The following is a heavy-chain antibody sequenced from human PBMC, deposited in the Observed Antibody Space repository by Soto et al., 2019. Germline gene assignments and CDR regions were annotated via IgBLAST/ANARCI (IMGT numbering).Heavy chain of an antibody. Sequence: QVQLQESGPGLVKPSETLSLTCTVSGDSISGFYWSWIRQPPGKGLEWIGYINDAGSTYYSPSLQSRVTISLDSSKNQFSLILTSVIAADTAVYFCATFRRNYFDTWGQGTLVTVSS. J-gene: IGHJ4*02. CDR3: ATFRRNYFDT. D-gene: IGHD3-16*01. CDR1: GDSISGFY. V-gene: IGHV4-59*01. CDR2: INDAGST.